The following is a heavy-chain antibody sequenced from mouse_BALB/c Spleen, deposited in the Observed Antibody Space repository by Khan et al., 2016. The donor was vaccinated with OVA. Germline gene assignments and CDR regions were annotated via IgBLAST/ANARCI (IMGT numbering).Heavy chain of an antibody. CDR1: GYSFTGYI. Sequence: VQLQQSGPELVKPGASMKISCKASGYSFTGYILNWVKQGHGKNLEWIGLINPNNGDPSFNQKFKGKATLTIDKYSSTAYIELLILTSEDSAVYSCARGGYGTFAYWGQGTLVTVSA. V-gene: IGHV1-37*01. CDR3: ARGGYGTFAY. CDR2: INPNNGDP. J-gene: IGHJ3*01. D-gene: IGHD2-1*01.